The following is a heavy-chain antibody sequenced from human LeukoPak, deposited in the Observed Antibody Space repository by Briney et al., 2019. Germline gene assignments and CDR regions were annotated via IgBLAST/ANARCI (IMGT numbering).Heavy chain of an antibody. CDR2: ISSSSII. V-gene: IGHV3-48*02. D-gene: IGHD3-10*01. Sequence: GGSLRLSCAASGFTFSSYSMNWVRQAPGKGLEWISYISSSSIIYYADSVKGRFTISRDNAKNSLHLQMNSLRDEDTAVYYCASLWFGDPGFDYWGQGTLVTVSS. CDR3: ASLWFGDPGFDY. CDR1: GFTFSSYS. J-gene: IGHJ4*02.